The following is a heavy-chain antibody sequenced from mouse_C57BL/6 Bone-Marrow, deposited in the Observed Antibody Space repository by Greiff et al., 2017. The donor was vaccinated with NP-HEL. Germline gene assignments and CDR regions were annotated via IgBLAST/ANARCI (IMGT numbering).Heavy chain of an antibody. Sequence: VQLQQPGAELVKPGASVKLSCKASGYTFTSYWMHWVKQRPGQGLEWIGMIHPNSGSTNYNEKFKSKATLTVDKSSSTAYMQLSSLTSEDSAVYYCARTGLLSDYAMDYWGQGTSVTVSS. D-gene: IGHD3-1*01. CDR1: GYTFTSYW. V-gene: IGHV1-64*01. J-gene: IGHJ4*01. CDR3: ARTGLLSDYAMDY. CDR2: IHPNSGST.